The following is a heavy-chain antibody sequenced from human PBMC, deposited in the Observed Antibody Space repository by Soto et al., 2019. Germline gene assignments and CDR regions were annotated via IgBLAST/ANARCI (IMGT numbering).Heavy chain of an antibody. CDR1: GGSISSGAYY. V-gene: IGHV4-61*08. CDR2: IYYSGST. D-gene: IGHD6-13*01. Sequence: PSETLSLTCTVSGGSISSGAYYWSRLRPHPGQGLEWIGYIYYSGSTNYNPSLKSRVTISVDTSKNQFSLKLSSVTAADTAVYYCARVVAAAGAPGKNYYYYYGMEVWGQGTTVTGTS. J-gene: IGHJ6*02. CDR3: ARVVAAAGAPGKNYYYYYGMEV.